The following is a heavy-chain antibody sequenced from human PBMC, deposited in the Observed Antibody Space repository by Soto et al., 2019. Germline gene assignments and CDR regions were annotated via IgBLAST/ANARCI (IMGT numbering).Heavy chain of an antibody. CDR1: GGSISSSSYY. V-gene: IGHV4-39*01. D-gene: IGHD6-19*01. J-gene: IGHJ4*02. CDR2: IYYSGST. CDR3: ARRSGGYSSGWFDY. Sequence: SETLSLTCTVSGGSISSSSYYWGWIRQPPGKGLEWIGSIYYSGSTYYNPSLKSRVTISVDTSKNQFSLKLSSVTAADTAVYYCARRSGGYSSGWFDYWGQGTLVTVSS.